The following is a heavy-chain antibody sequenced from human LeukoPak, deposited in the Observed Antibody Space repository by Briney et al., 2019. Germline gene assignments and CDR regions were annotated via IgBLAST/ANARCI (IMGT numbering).Heavy chain of an antibody. CDR2: IYYSGST. V-gene: IGHV4-59*01. D-gene: IGHD4-17*01. CDR1: GGSISNYY. J-gene: IGHJ4*02. CDR3: ARGGTVTNFLY. Sequence: KPSETLSLTCTVSGGSISNYYWSWIRQPPGKGLEWIGYIYYSGSTNYNPSLKSRATISIDTSKNQFSLKLNSVTAADTAVYYCARGGTVTNFLYWGQGTLVTVSS.